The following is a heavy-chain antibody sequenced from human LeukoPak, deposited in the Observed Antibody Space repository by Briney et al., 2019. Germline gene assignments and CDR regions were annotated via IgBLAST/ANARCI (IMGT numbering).Heavy chain of an antibody. Sequence: SETLSLTCTVSGGSISSSSYYWGWIRQPPGKGLEWIGSIYYSGSTYYNPSLKSRVTISVDRSKNQFSLKLSSVTAADTAVYYCARALYCSSTSCYGSYYYYMDVWGKGTTVTVSS. CDR3: ARALYCSSTSCYGSYYYYMDV. CDR1: GGSISSSSYY. J-gene: IGHJ6*03. D-gene: IGHD2-2*01. V-gene: IGHV4-39*07. CDR2: IYYSGST.